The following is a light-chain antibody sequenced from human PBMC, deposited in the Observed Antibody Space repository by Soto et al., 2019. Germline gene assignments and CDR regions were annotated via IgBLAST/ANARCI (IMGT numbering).Light chain of an antibody. V-gene: IGKV3-11*01. CDR1: QSISSH. Sequence: EIVLTQSPATLSLSPGERATLSCRASQSISSHLVWYQQKLGQAPRLLIYDASNRATGIPARFSGSGSGTAFPLTISSLEPEDFAVYYCQQRPNWPLTFGGGTRVEIK. J-gene: IGKJ4*01. CDR3: QQRPNWPLT. CDR2: DAS.